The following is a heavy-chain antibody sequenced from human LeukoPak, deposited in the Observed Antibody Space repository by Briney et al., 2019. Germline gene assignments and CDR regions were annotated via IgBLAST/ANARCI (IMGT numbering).Heavy chain of an antibody. CDR1: GFPLGDYY. CDR2: ISNSGGTI. J-gene: IGHJ6*03. D-gene: IGHD3/OR15-3a*01. Sequence: GGSLRLSCAASGFPLGDYYMSWIRQAPGKGLEWVAHISNSGGTIYHADSVKGRFAVSRDNVENSLSLQMHSLRAEDTAVYYCARLGLETDHSIVSGGIYYYYYMDVWGNGTSVTVSS. V-gene: IGHV3-11*01. CDR3: ARLGLETDHSIVSGGIYYYYYMDV.